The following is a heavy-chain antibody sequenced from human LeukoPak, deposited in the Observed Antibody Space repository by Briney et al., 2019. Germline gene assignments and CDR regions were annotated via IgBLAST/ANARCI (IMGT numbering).Heavy chain of an antibody. CDR2: ISAYNGNT. V-gene: IGHV1-18*01. CDR1: GYTFTSNG. Sequence: GASVKVSCKASGYTFTSNGISWVRQAPGQGLEWMGWISAYNGNTNYAQKLQGRVTMTTDTSTSTAYMELRSLRSDDTAVYYCAREGRYFDWFPEGWFDPWGQGTLVTVSS. D-gene: IGHD3-9*01. CDR3: AREGRYFDWFPEGWFDP. J-gene: IGHJ5*02.